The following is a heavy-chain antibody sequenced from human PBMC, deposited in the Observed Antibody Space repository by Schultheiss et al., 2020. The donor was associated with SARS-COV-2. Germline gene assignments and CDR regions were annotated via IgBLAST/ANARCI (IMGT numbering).Heavy chain of an antibody. J-gene: IGHJ6*02. CDR2: ISWNSGSI. V-gene: IGHV3-9*01. Sequence: GGSLRLSCAASGFTFDDYAMHWVRQAPGKGLEWVSGISWNSGSIGYADSVKGRFTISRDNSKNTLYLQMNSLRAGDTAVYYCAKDRGVGLKYYYYGMDVWGQGTTVTVSS. CDR1: GFTFDDYA. D-gene: IGHD3-16*01. CDR3: AKDRGVGLKYYYYGMDV.